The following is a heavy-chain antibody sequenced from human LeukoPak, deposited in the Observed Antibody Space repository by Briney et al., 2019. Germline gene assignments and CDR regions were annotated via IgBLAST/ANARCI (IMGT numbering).Heavy chain of an antibody. CDR2: INHSGST. D-gene: IGHD3-10*01. V-gene: IGHV4-34*01. Sequence: PSETLSLTCAVYGGSFSGYYWSWIRQPPGKGLEWIGEINHSGSTNYNPSLKSRVTISVDTSKNQFSLKLSSVTAADTAVYYCATEGSGSYCNNRFDPWGQGTLVTVSS. CDR3: ATEGSGSYCNNRFDP. J-gene: IGHJ5*02. CDR1: GGSFSGYY.